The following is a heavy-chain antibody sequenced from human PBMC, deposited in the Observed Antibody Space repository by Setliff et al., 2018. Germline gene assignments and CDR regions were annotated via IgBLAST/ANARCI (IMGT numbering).Heavy chain of an antibody. CDR3: ARLRGAFDY. D-gene: IGHD3-16*01. V-gene: IGHV4-59*01. CDR1: GGSISSYY. CDR2: IYYSEST. Sequence: SATLSLTCTVSGGSISSYYWSWIRQPPGKRLEWIGYIYYSESTTYNPPHDSRVTISVDTTKNQFSLRLNSATAADTAVYYCARLRGAFDYWGQGTLVTVSS. J-gene: IGHJ4*02.